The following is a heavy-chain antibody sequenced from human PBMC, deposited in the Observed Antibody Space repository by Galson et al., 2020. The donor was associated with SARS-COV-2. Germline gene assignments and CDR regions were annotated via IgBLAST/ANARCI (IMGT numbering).Heavy chain of an antibody. CDR2: VHYSGTT. CDR3: ARGPTYFYDRIGYYYFDY. D-gene: IGHD3-22*01. V-gene: IGHV4-59*01. CDR1: GDSISAYY. J-gene: IGHJ4*02. Sequence: ASETLSLTCTVSGDSISAYYWTWVRQPPGRGLEWIGSVHYSGTTNYPPSLKRRVTISVDTSKKLISLRLSSVTAADTAIYYCARGPTYFYDRIGYYYFDYWGQGTLVNVSS.